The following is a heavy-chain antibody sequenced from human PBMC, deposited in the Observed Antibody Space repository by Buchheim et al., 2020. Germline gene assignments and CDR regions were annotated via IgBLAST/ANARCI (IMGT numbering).Heavy chain of an antibody. CDR1: GGSISSYY. CDR3: ASISYGSGYFDY. J-gene: IGHJ4*02. D-gene: IGHD3-10*01. CDR2: IYYSGST. V-gene: IGHV4-59*01. Sequence: QVQLQESGPGLVKPSETLSLTCTVSGGSISSYYWSWIRQPPGKGLEWIGYIYYSGSTNYNPSLKSRVTISVDTSKNQFSLKLSSVTAADTAVYYCASISYGSGYFDYRGQGTL.